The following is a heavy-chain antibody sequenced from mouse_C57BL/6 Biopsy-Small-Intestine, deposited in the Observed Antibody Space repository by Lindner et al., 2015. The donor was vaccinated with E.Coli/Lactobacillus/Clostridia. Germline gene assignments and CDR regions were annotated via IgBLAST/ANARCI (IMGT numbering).Heavy chain of an antibody. CDR3: ARGYDFDAYAIDY. Sequence: VQLQESGPELVKPGTSVKLSCKASGYTFTDYTIHWVKQSPGQGLEWIGWIYPGSDNTKYNDKFKGRATMTADKSSSTAYMELSSLTSEDSAVYFCARGYDFDAYAIDYWGQGTSVTVSS. D-gene: IGHD2-4*01. V-gene: IGHV1-84*01. J-gene: IGHJ4*01. CDR1: GYTFTDYT. CDR2: IYPGSDNT.